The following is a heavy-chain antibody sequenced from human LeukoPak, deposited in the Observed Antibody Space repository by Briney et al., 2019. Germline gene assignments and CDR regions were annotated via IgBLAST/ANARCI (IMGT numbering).Heavy chain of an antibody. CDR1: GFTFSSYA. CDR3: ARDQYYDFWSGYSYYFDY. CDR2: ISYDGSNK. J-gene: IGHJ4*02. Sequence: TGGSLRLSCAASGFTFSSYAMHWVRQAPGKGLEWVAVISYDGSNKYYADSVKGRFTISRDNSKNTLYLHMNSLRAEDTAVYYCARDQYYDFWSGYSYYFDYWGQGTLVTVSS. D-gene: IGHD3-3*01. V-gene: IGHV3-30-3*01.